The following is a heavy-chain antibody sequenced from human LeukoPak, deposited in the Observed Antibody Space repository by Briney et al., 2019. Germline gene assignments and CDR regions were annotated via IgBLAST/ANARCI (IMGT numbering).Heavy chain of an antibody. V-gene: IGHV1-8*01. J-gene: IGHJ4*02. D-gene: IGHD2-15*01. Sequence: ASVKVSCKASGYTFTTHDINWVRQATGQGLEWMGWMNPNSGNTGFAQKFQGRVTMTRNTSISTAYMELTGLRSDDTAMYYCARVGVRCSGGSCYYFDYWGQGTLVTVSS. CDR3: ARVGVRCSGGSCYYFDY. CDR1: GYTFTTHD. CDR2: MNPNSGNT.